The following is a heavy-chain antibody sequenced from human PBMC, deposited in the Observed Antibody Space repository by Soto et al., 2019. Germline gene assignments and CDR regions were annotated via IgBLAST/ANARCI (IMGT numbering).Heavy chain of an antibody. CDR1: GGSVSSGSYY. V-gene: IGHV4-61*01. J-gene: IGHJ6*02. CDR3: ARDEYCGGDCLPYYYYYGMDV. Sequence: SETLSLTCTVSGGSVSSGSYYWSWIRQPPGKGLEWIGYIYYSGSTNYNPSLKSRVTISVDTSKNQFSLKLSSVTAADTAVYYCARDEYCGGDCLPYYYYYGMDVWGQGTTVTVSS. CDR2: IYYSGST. D-gene: IGHD2-21*02.